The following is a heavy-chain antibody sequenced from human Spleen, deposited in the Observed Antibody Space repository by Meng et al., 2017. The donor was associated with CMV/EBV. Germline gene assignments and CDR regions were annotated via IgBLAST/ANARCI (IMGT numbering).Heavy chain of an antibody. CDR1: GFTFDDYA. CDR3: AKEAGVGVVTNGGYFDY. CDR2: ISWNSDTV. Sequence: SLKISCAASGFTFDDYAMHWVRQAPGKGLEWVSGISWNSDTVDYADSVKGRFTISRDNAKNSLYLQMNSLRAEDTALYYCAKEAGVGVVTNGGYFDYWGQGTLVTVSS. V-gene: IGHV3-9*01. D-gene: IGHD3-3*01. J-gene: IGHJ4*02.